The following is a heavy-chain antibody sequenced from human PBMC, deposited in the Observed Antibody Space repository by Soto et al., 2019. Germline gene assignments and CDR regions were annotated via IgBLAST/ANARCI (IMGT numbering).Heavy chain of an antibody. CDR3: ARGELNNMAYYYGMDV. CDR2: IIPIFGTT. D-gene: IGHD1-7*01. Sequence: SVKVSCKASGGTFSSYTMSWVRQAPGQGLEWMGGIIPIFGTTTYAHKFQGRVTITADESTSTVYMELSSLRGEDTAVYYCARGELNNMAYYYGMDVWGQGTTVTVS. V-gene: IGHV1-69*13. J-gene: IGHJ6*02. CDR1: GGTFSSYT.